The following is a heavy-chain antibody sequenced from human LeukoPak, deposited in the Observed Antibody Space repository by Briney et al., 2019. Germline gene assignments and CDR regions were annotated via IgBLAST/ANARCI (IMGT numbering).Heavy chain of an antibody. D-gene: IGHD7-27*01. CDR2: ISYDGGNK. CDR3: ARDNGDHYFDY. Sequence: PGGSLRLSCAASGXIFSSYAMHWVRQAPGKGLEWVAVISYDGGNKYYTDSVKGRFTISRDNSKNTLSLQMNSLRPEDTAVYYCARDNGDHYFDYWGQGTLVTVSS. J-gene: IGHJ4*02. CDR1: GXIFSSYA. V-gene: IGHV3-30-3*01.